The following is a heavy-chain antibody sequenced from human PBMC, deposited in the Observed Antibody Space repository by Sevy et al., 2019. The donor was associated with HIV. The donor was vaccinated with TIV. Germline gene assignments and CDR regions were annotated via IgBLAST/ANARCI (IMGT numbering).Heavy chain of an antibody. Sequence: ASVKVSCKVSGYTLTRLAMHWVRQAPGKGLEWMGSFDPEDNERIYAQKWQGRFSMTEDTSTDTAYMELSNLRSEDTAVYYCATTKHYCGNSRDPFDYWGQGTLVPVSS. J-gene: IGHJ4*02. D-gene: IGHD3-10*01. CDR2: FDPEDNER. CDR3: ATTKHYCGNSRDPFDY. CDR1: GYTLTRLA. V-gene: IGHV1-24*01.